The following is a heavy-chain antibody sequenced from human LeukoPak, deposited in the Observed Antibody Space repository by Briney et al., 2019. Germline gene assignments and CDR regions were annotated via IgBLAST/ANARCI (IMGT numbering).Heavy chain of an antibody. D-gene: IGHD3-16*01. J-gene: IGHJ5*02. V-gene: IGHV4-34*01. CDR2: INHSGST. CDR1: GGSFSGYY. CDR3: ARVSWASDYVWGSYRNWFDP. Sequence: SETLSLTCAVYGGSFSGYYWSWIRQPPGKGLEWIGEINHSGSTNYNPSLKSRVTISVDTSKNQFSLKLSSATAADTAVYYCARVSWASDYVWGSYRNWFDPWGQGTLVTVSS.